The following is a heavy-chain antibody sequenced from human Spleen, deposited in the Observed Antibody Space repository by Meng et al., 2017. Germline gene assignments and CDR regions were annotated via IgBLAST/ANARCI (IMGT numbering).Heavy chain of an antibody. CDR2: VSSGGHTK. D-gene: IGHD1-26*01. CDR1: GFRFSDYY. J-gene: IGHJ4*02. CDR3: ARGVVGSTKNFDL. Sequence: QVQLVESGGGLVKPGGSLRLSCAASGFRFSDYYMTWIRQAPGKGLEWISYVSSGGHTKYYADSVKGRFTISRDNAKKSLYLQMNSLRGEDTAVYYCARGVVGSTKNFDLWGRGTLVTVSS. V-gene: IGHV3-11*01.